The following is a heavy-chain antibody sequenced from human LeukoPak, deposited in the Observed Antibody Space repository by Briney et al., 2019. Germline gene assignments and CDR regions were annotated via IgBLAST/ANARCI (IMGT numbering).Heavy chain of an antibody. D-gene: IGHD2-2*01. J-gene: IGHJ6*02. CDR3: AKDPHWGYCSSTSCDYYYGMDV. CDR1: GFTFGTYG. Sequence: GGSLRLSCAASGFTFGTYGMHWVRQAPGKGLEWVAVISYDESQKYYADSVKGRFTVSRDNPKNTLYLQMNSLRVDDTAVYYCAKDPHWGYCSSTSCDYYYGMDVWAQGTTVTVSS. CDR2: ISYDESQK. V-gene: IGHV3-30*18.